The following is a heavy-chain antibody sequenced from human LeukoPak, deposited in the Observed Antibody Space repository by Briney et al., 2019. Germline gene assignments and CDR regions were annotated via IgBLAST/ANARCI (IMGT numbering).Heavy chain of an antibody. CDR1: GFTFSSYS. J-gene: IGHJ4*02. CDR3: ARDPPRDY. Sequence: GGSLRLSCAASGFTFSSYSMNWVRQAPGKGLEWFSSIGSSSSYIYYADSVKGRFTISRDNAKNSLYLQMNSLRAEDTAVYYCARDPPRDYWGQGTLVTVSS. CDR2: IGSSSSYI. V-gene: IGHV3-21*01.